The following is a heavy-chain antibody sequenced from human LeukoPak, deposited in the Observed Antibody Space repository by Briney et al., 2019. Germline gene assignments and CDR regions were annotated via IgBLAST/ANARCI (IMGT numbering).Heavy chain of an antibody. D-gene: IGHD4-11*01. CDR1: GYTLTGYY. CDR3: ARGGLPIYYYYMDV. Sequence: ASVKVSCKASGYTLTGYYMHWVRQAPGQGPEWMGWINGNSGGTKYAQKFEGRVTMTRDTSISTAYMDLSRLRSDDTAVYFCARGGLPIYYYYMDVWGKGTTVTVSS. V-gene: IGHV1-2*02. J-gene: IGHJ6*03. CDR2: INGNSGGT.